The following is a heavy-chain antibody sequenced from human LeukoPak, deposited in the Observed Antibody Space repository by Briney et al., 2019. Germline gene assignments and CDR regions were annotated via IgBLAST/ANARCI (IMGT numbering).Heavy chain of an antibody. D-gene: IGHD6-13*01. Sequence: KPGGSLRLSCAASGFTFRSYSMNWVRQAPGKGLEWVSAIDPSSTYIYYADSVKGRFTISRDNAENSLYLQMNSLRAEDTAVYFCARARYSSSPFDYWGQGTLVTVSS. CDR2: IDPSSTYI. CDR1: GFTFRSYS. V-gene: IGHV3-21*01. J-gene: IGHJ4*02. CDR3: ARARYSSSPFDY.